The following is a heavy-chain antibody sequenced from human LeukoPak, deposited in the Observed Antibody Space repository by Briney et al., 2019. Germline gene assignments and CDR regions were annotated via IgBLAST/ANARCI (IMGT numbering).Heavy chain of an antibody. Sequence: PGGSLRLSCAASGFTFSSYAMHWVRQAPGKGLEWVAVISYDGSNKYYADSVKGRFTISRDNSKNTLYLQMNSLRAEDTAVYFCAREYGSGTFDWGQGTLVTVSS. V-gene: IGHV3-30-3*01. D-gene: IGHD2-2*01. CDR2: ISYDGSNK. CDR3: AREYGSGTFD. J-gene: IGHJ4*02. CDR1: GFTFSSYA.